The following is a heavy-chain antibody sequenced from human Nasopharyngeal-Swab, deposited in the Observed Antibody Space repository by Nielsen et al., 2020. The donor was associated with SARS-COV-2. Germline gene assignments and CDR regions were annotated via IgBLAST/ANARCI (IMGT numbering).Heavy chain of an antibody. D-gene: IGHD4-17*01. CDR2: ISGSGGST. V-gene: IGHV3-23*01. CDR1: GFTFSSHA. Sequence: GESLKISCAASGFTFSSHAMSWVRQAPGKGLEWVSAISGSGGSTYYADSVKGRFTISRDNSKNTLYLQMNSLRAEDTAVYYCAKTDYGDLPYYFDYWGQGTLVTVSS. CDR3: AKTDYGDLPYYFDY. J-gene: IGHJ4*02.